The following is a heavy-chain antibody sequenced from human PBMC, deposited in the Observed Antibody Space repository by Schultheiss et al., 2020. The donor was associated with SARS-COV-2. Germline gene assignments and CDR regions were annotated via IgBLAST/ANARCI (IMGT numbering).Heavy chain of an antibody. D-gene: IGHD6-13*01. V-gene: IGHV3-21*01. CDR1: GFTFSRHT. Sequence: GGSLRLSCAVSGFTFSRHTMNWVRQAPGKGLEWVSSISSSSSYIYYADSVKGRFTISRDNAKNSLYLQMNSLRAEDTAVYYCARLSSYSSSCDYWGQGTLVTVSS. CDR3: ARLSSYSSSCDY. CDR2: ISSSSSYI. J-gene: IGHJ4*02.